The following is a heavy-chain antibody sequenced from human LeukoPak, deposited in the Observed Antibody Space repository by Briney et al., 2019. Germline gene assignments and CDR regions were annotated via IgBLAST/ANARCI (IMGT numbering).Heavy chain of an antibody. CDR3: AREGDYYDSSGHIDY. D-gene: IGHD3-22*01. V-gene: IGHV1-69*04. CDR1: GGTFSSYA. CDR2: IIPILGIA. Sequence: GASVKVSCKASGGTFSSYAISWVRQAPGQGLEWMGRIIPILGIANYAQKFQGRVTITADKSTSTAYMELSSLRSEDTAVYYCAREGDYYDSSGHIDYWGQGTLVTVSS. J-gene: IGHJ4*02.